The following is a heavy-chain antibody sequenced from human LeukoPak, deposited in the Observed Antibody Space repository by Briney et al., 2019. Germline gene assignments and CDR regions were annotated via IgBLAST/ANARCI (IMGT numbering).Heavy chain of an antibody. CDR2: IYYSGST. V-gene: IGHV4-59*01. CDR1: GGSISSYY. CDR3: ARAVHYYDRLDY. Sequence: SSETLSLTCTVSGGSISSYYWSWIRQPPGKGLEWIGYIYYSGSTNYNPSLKSRVTISVDTSKNQFSLKLSSVTAADTAVYYCARAVHYYDRLDYWGQGTLVTVSS. D-gene: IGHD3-22*01. J-gene: IGHJ4*02.